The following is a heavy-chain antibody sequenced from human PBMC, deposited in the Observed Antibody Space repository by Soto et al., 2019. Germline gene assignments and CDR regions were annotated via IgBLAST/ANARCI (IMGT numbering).Heavy chain of an antibody. D-gene: IGHD2-15*01. J-gene: IGHJ5*02. Sequence: GESLEISGKGLGYNFPDYWIAWVRQMAGKGLEYMGIIYPGDSDTRYSPSFQGQVTLSADKSISTAYLQWNSLEASDSAMYYCARHGEDGQTQVLRNWFDPCGQGTLVTVSS. CDR2: IYPGDSDT. CDR1: GYNFPDYW. CDR3: ARHGEDGQTQVLRNWFDP. V-gene: IGHV5-51*01.